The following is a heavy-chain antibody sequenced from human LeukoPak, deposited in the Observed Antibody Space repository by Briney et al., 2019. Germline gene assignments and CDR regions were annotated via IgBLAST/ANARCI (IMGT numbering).Heavy chain of an antibody. CDR1: GYTFTSYG. V-gene: IGHV1-69*04. CDR3: ARVRPSMASYDSSGSYFDY. Sequence: GGSVKVSCKASGYTFTSYGISWVRQAPGQGLEWMGRIIAILGIANYAQKLQGRVTITGDKSTSTAYMERSSLRSEDTAVYDCARVRPSMASYDSSGSYFDYWGQGTLVTVSS. D-gene: IGHD3-22*01. J-gene: IGHJ4*02. CDR2: IIAILGIA.